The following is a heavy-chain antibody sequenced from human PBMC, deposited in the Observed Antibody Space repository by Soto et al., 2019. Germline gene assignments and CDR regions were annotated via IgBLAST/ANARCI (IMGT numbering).Heavy chain of an antibody. CDR2: ISSDGADT. CDR3: AKESGSSWYYFDY. J-gene: IGHJ4*02. D-gene: IGHD6-13*01. Sequence: SLRLSCAASGFPFDDYSMNWVRQVPGKGLEWVSIISSDGADTYYADSVKGRFTISRDNSKNTLYLQVNSLRADDTAVYYCAKESGSSWYYFDYWGQGTLVTVSS. CDR1: GFPFDDYS. V-gene: IGHV3-23*01.